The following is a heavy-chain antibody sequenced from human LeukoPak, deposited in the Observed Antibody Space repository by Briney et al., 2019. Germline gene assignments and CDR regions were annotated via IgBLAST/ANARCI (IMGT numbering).Heavy chain of an antibody. D-gene: IGHD1-1*01. J-gene: IGHJ4*02. Sequence: PSETLSLTCTVSGDSISPYYWGWIRQPPGKGLEWIGYINYSGDTTYNPSLKSRVTMSVDTSKNQFSLKLSSVTAADTAVYYCARDRQPGDYWGQGALVTVSS. CDR3: ARDRQPGDY. V-gene: IGHV4-59*01. CDR2: INYSGDT. CDR1: GDSISPYY.